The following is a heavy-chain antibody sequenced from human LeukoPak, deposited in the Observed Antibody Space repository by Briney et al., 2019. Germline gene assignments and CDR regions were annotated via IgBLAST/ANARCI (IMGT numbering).Heavy chain of an antibody. CDR3: ARGNVAAAGIFYYYYGMDV. J-gene: IGHJ6*04. V-gene: IGHV1-2*04. Sequence: ASVKVSCKASGYTFTGYYMHWVRQAPGQGLEWMGWINPNSGGTNYAQKFQGWVTMTRDTSISTAYVELSRLRSDDTAVYYCARGNVAAAGIFYYYYGMDVWGKGTTVTVSS. CDR1: GYTFTGYY. D-gene: IGHD6-13*01. CDR2: INPNSGGT.